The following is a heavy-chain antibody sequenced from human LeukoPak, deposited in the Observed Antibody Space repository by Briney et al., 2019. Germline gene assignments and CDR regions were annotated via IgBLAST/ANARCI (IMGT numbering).Heavy chain of an antibody. J-gene: IGHJ4*02. CDR2: IYPGDSDT. V-gene: IGHV5-51*01. Sequence: GESLKISCKGSGYSFTSYWIGWVRQMPGKGLEWMGIIYPGDSDTRYSPSFQGQVTISADKSISTAYLQWSSLKASDTAMYYCAKDLDRGGYSYGSLRGYWGQGTLVTVSS. D-gene: IGHD5-18*01. CDR3: AKDLDRGGYSYGSLRGY. CDR1: GYSFTSYW.